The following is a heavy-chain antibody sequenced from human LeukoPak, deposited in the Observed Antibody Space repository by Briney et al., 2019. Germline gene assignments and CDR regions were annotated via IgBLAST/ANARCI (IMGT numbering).Heavy chain of an antibody. CDR2: IYYSGST. CDR3: ARVKGDSSGYFQYYYYYMDV. Sequence: SETLSLTCTVSGGSINSSSYYWGWIRQPPGKGLEWIGSIYYSGSTYYNPSLKSRVTISVDTSKNQFSLKLSSVTAADTAVYYCARVKGDSSGYFQYYYYYMDVWGKGTTVTVSS. V-gene: IGHV4-39*07. CDR1: GGSINSSSYY. J-gene: IGHJ6*03. D-gene: IGHD3-22*01.